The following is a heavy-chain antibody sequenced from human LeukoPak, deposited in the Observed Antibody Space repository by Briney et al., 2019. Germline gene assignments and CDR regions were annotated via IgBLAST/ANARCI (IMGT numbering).Heavy chain of an antibody. CDR1: GGSITPSDFA. D-gene: IGHD1-26*01. J-gene: IGHJ4*02. Sequence: PSETLSLTCTVSGGSITPSDFAWAWIRQPPGQGFEWIATISSSGKAYYYPSLMSRVTISVDTSKNQFSLDVTSVTAADTGLFYCARFKGGTGFDYWGRGILVIVS. V-gene: IGHV4-39*01. CDR2: ISSSGKA. CDR3: ARFKGGTGFDY.